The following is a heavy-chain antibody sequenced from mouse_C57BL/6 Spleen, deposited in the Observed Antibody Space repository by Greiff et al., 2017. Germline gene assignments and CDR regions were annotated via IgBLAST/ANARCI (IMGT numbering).Heavy chain of an antibody. V-gene: IGHV1-47*01. D-gene: IGHD2-2*01. Sequence: VKLMESGAELVKPGASVKMSCKASGYTFTTYPIEWMKQNHGKSLEWIGNFHPYNDDTKYNEKFKGKATLTVEKSSSTVYLELSRLTSDDSAVYYCARRGYDGGAMDYWGQGTSVTVSS. CDR1: GYTFTTYP. CDR2: FHPYNDDT. CDR3: ARRGYDGGAMDY. J-gene: IGHJ4*01.